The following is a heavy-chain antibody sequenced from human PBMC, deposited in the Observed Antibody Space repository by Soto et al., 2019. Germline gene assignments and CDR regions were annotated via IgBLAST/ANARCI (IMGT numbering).Heavy chain of an antibody. CDR2: IYHSGST. V-gene: IGHV4-38-2*01. CDR3: ARVRSGAYYYYYGMDV. Sequence: KPSETLSLTCAVSGYSISSGYYWGWIRQPPGKGLEWIGSIYHSGSTYYNPSLKSRVTISVDTSKNQFSPKLSSVTAADTAVYYCARVRSGAYYYYYGMDVWGQGTLVTVSS. D-gene: IGHD3-10*01. CDR1: GYSISSGYY. J-gene: IGHJ6*02.